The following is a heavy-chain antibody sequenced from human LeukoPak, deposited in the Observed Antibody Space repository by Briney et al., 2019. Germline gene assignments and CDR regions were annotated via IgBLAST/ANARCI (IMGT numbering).Heavy chain of an antibody. D-gene: IGHD4-17*01. J-gene: IGHJ4*02. V-gene: IGHV3-23*01. Sequence: PGGSLRLSCAASGFIFSNYAMGWVRQAPGKGLEWVSTLSASGGSAYYADSVKGRFTISRDNSKNTPYLQLSSLRAEDTAVYYCAKSKPGDYGLFDYWGQGTLVTVSS. CDR1: GFIFSNYA. CDR3: AKSKPGDYGLFDY. CDR2: LSASGGSA.